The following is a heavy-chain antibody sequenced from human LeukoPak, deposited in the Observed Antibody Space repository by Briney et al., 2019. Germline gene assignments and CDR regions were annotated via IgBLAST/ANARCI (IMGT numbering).Heavy chain of an antibody. Sequence: GGSLRLSCAASGFTFSSYAMSRVRQAPGKGLEWVSAISGSGGSTYYADSVKGRFTISRDNSKNTLYLQMNSLRAEDTAVYYCAKDRIYSNYFDYWGQGTLVTVSS. J-gene: IGHJ4*02. CDR1: GFTFSSYA. CDR3: AKDRIYSNYFDY. V-gene: IGHV3-23*01. CDR2: ISGSGGST. D-gene: IGHD4-11*01.